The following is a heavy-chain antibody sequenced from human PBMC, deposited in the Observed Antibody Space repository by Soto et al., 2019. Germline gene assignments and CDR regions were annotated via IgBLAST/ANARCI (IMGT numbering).Heavy chain of an antibody. V-gene: IGHV3-30-3*01. CDR2: ISYDGSNK. CDR1: GFTFSSYA. Sequence: GGSLRLSCAASGFTFSSYAMHWVRQAPGKGLEWVAVISYDGSNKYYADSVKGRFTISRDNSKNTLYLQMNSLRAEDTAVYYCARDLGRYCISTSCYFFVYWGQGT. CDR3: ARDLGRYCISTSCYFFVY. J-gene: IGHJ4*02. D-gene: IGHD2-2*01.